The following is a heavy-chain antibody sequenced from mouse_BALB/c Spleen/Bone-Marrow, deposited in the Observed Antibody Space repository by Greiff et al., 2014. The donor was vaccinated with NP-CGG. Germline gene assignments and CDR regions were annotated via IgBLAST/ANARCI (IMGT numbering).Heavy chain of an antibody. CDR3: AREYYGSSGYFDV. J-gene: IGHJ1*01. CDR2: INPSTGYT. V-gene: IGHV1-7*01. D-gene: IGHD1-1*01. Sequence: QVQLQQSGAELAKPGASVKMSCKASGYTFTSYWMHWVKQRPGQGLEWIGYINPSTGYTEYNQKFKDKATLTADKSSSTAYMQLSSLTSEDSAVYYCAREYYGSSGYFDVWGAGTTVTGAS. CDR1: GYTFTSYW.